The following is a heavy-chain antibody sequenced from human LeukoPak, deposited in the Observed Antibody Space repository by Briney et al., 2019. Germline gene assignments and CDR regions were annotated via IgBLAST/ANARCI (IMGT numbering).Heavy chain of an antibody. D-gene: IGHD3-22*01. V-gene: IGHV4-38-2*02. J-gene: IGHJ4*02. CDR3: AREGLRYYYDSSLH. CDR1: GYSISSGYY. CDR2: IYHSGST. Sequence: PSETLSLTCTVSGYSISSGYYWGWIRQPPGKGLEWIGSIYHSGSTYYNPSLKSRVTISVDTSKNQFSLKLSSVTAADTAVYYCAREGLRYYYDSSLHWGQGTLVTVSS.